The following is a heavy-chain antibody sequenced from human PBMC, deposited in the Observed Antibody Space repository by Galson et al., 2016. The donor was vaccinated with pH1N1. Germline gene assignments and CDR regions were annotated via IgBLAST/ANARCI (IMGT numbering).Heavy chain of an antibody. Sequence: SLRLSCAASGFAFSSYEMNWVRQAPGKGLEWVSHISRSGSTIYYADSVKGRFTVSRDNAKNSLYLQMNSLRAEDTAVYYCARRAEQQWLVILPFGYWGQGILVTVSS. CDR3: ARRAEQQWLVILPFGY. CDR1: GFAFSSYE. J-gene: IGHJ4*02. CDR2: ISRSGSTI. D-gene: IGHD6-19*01. V-gene: IGHV3-48*03.